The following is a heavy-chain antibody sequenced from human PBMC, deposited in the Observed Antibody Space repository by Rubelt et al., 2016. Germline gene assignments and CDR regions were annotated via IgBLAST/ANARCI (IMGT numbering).Heavy chain of an antibody. CDR2: IHTAGSNI. V-gene: IGHV3-74*01. CDR3: ARDPTTAQAIDY. CDR1: GFTFSDYW. D-gene: IGHD1-1*01. Sequence: VQLVESGGGLVQPGGSLTLSCAASGFTFSDYWMHWVRQAPGKGLVWLSQIHTAGSNIRYADSVKGRFTISRDTAKNTVYLQMNSLRDEDTGVYYCARDPTTAQAIDYWGQGTLVTVSS. J-gene: IGHJ4*02.